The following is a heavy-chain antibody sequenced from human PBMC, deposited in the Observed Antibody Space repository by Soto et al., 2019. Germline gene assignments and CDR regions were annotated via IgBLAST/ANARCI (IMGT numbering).Heavy chain of an antibody. D-gene: IGHD3-22*01. Sequence: SETLSLTCAVSGGSITSGAYYWTWIRQHPWKGLEWIAYIHYSGRTYYNPSLKSRVTISVDTSNNQFSLKLSSVTAADTAVYYCARYYFDSSGYSNWLDPGGQGXLVAVSS. CDR1: GGSITSGAYY. CDR3: ARYYFDSSGYSNWLDP. J-gene: IGHJ5*01. V-gene: IGHV4-31*11. CDR2: IHYSGRT.